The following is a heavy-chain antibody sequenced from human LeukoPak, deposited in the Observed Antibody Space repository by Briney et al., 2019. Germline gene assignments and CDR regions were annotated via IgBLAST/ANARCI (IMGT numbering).Heavy chain of an antibody. D-gene: IGHD3-16*01. Sequence: VASVKVSCKVSGYTLTELSMHWVRQAPGQGLEWMGWINTNTGNPTYAQGFTGRFVFSLDTSVTTAYLQISSLKAEDTAVYYCARAYQPLGGLSFPDSWGQGTLVTVSS. V-gene: IGHV7-4-1*02. CDR2: INTNTGNP. J-gene: IGHJ5*01. CDR3: ARAYQPLGGLSFPDS. CDR1: GYTLTELS.